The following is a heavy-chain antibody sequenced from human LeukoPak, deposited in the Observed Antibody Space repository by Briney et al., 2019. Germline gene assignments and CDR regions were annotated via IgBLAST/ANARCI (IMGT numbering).Heavy chain of an antibody. V-gene: IGHV3-7*01. D-gene: IGHD3-16*01. J-gene: IGHJ5*02. CDR2: MREDGGEK. CDR1: GFTFSSST. CDR3: ATGGALGGHFAH. Sequence: GGSLRLSCAVSGFTFSSSTMTWVRQAPGKGPEWVAKMREDGGEKYYVDSVKGRFTISRDNAKNSLYLQKDSLRVEDTAVYYCATGGALGGHFAHWGQGTLVTVSS.